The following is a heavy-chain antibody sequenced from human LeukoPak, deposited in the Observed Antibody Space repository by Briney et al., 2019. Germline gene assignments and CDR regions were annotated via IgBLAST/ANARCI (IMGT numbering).Heavy chain of an antibody. CDR3: ARQLGFWYFDL. J-gene: IGHJ2*01. CDR1: GGSIGGYS. V-gene: IGHV4-59*08. D-gene: IGHD7-27*01. CDR2: ISYTGIT. Sequence: SETLSLTCSVSGGSIGGYSWTWVRQPPGKRLEYIGYISYTGITYYNPSLKSRVTISVDTSKNQFSLKLSSVTAADTAVYYCARQLGFWYFDLWGRGTLVTVSS.